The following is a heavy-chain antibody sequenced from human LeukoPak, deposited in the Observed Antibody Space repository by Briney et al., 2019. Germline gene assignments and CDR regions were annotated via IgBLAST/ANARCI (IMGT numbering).Heavy chain of an antibody. J-gene: IGHJ6*02. V-gene: IGHV3-43*02. CDR2: ISGDGGDT. CDR3: AKEFGYCSGSSCYRYYYYPMDV. Sequence: PGGSLRLSCAAPGFSFDDYAMHWVRQPPGKGLEWASVISGDGGDTDYVDSVKGRFTISRDNSKDSLYLQMNSLRTEDTALYYCAKEFGYCSGSSCYRYYYYPMDVWGQGTTVTVSS. D-gene: IGHD2-15*01. CDR1: GFSFDDYA.